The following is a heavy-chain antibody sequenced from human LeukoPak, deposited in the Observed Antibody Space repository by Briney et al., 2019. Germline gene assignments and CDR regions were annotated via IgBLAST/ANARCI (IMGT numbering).Heavy chain of an antibody. D-gene: IGHD1-1*01. CDR1: GFTLSTYW. V-gene: IGHV3-7*01. J-gene: IGHJ3*02. CDR2: TKEDGSEK. Sequence: GGSVRLLCAASGFTLSTYWMRWVRQAPGRGREWVANTKEDGSEKYYVDSVKGRFTISRDNDKNSLFLQMNSLRAEDTAVYYCAREARTERDAFDIWGQGTMVTVSS. CDR3: AREARTERDAFDI.